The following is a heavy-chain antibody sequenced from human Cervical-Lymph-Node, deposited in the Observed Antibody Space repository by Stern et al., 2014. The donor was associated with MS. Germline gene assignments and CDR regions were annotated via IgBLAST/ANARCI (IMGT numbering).Heavy chain of an antibody. V-gene: IGHV1-46*03. CDR3: ARARSLYSSGWYLWY. CDR1: GYTFTSYY. CDR2: INPSGGST. D-gene: IGHD6-19*01. J-gene: IGHJ4*02. Sequence: VQLVESGAEVKKPGASVKVSCKASGYTFTSYYMHWVRQAPGQGLAWMGIINPSGGSTSYAQKFQGRVTMTRDTSTSTVYMELSSLRSEDTAVYYCARARSLYSSGWYLWYWGQGTLVTVSS.